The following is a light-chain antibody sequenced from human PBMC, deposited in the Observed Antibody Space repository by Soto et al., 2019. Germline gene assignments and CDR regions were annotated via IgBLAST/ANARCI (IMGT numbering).Light chain of an antibody. CDR1: SSNIGAGYD. V-gene: IGLV1-40*01. CDR3: QSYASSLSAVV. J-gene: IGLJ2*01. Sequence: QSVLTQPPSVSGAPGQRVTISCTGSSSNIGAGYDVHWYQQLPGTAPKLLIYGNSNRPSGVPDRFSGSKSGTSASLALTGLQAEDEADYDCQSYASSLSAVVFGGGTKLTVL. CDR2: GNS.